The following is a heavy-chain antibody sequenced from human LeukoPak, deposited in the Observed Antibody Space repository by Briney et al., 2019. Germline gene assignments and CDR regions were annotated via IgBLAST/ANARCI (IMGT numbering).Heavy chain of an antibody. CDR1: GFPFSSYS. CDR2: ISSSSSYI. J-gene: IGHJ4*02. Sequence: PGGALRLSCAASGFPFSSYSMKWVRQAPGKGLEGVSSISSSSSYISYANSVNGRFTISRVNAKNSLYLQMNSLRAEDTAVYYCARDPFTSGDYYDSSGYSGYWGQGTLVTVSS. CDR3: ARDPFTSGDYYDSSGYSGY. V-gene: IGHV3-21*01. D-gene: IGHD3-22*01.